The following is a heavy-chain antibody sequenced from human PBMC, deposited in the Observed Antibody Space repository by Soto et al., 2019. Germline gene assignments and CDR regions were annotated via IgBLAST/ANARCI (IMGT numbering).Heavy chain of an antibody. CDR2: IYHSGST. J-gene: IGHJ6*02. D-gene: IGHD3-10*01. Sequence: QLQLQESGPGLVKPSGTLSLTCAVSGGSISGINWWYWIRQPPGKGLEWIGEIYHSGSTHYNPSLTSRLTISVAKSKNQFSLKLSSVTAADTAVYYCARFGGGLDVWGQGTTVTVSS. V-gene: IGHV4-4*02. CDR3: ARFGGGLDV. CDR1: GGSISGINW.